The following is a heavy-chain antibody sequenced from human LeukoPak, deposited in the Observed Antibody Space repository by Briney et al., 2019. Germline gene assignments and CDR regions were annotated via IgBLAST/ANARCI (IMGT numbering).Heavy chain of an antibody. CDR1: GYSISSGYY. D-gene: IGHD1-1*01. CDR2: IYHSGST. J-gene: IGHJ5*02. V-gene: IGHV4-38-2*01. CDR3: ARHLRETTTGFDP. Sequence: SETLSLTCAVSGYSISSGYYWGWVRQPPGKGLEWIGSIYHSGSTYYNPSLKSRVTISIDTSKNQFSLKLNSVTAADTAVYYCARHLRETTTGFDPWGQGTLVTVSS.